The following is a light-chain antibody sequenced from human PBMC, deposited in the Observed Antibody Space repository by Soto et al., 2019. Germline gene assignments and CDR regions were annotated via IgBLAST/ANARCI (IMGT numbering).Light chain of an antibody. CDR2: DND. J-gene: IGLJ1*01. CDR3: GTWESSLSTYV. V-gene: IGLV1-51*01. CDR1: ATNSGEDY. Sequence: QSVLTQPPSVSAAPGQMVIICCSGLATNSGEDYVSWYHQLPGTVPKLLIYDNDKRLSGIPDRFSGSKSGTSATLGITGLQTGDEADYYCGTWESSLSTYVFGTGTKVTGL.